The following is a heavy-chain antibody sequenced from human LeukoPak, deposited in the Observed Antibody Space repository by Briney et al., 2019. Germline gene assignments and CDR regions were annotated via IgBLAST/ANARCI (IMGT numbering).Heavy chain of an antibody. V-gene: IGHV4-34*01. J-gene: IGHJ5*02. CDR2: INHSGST. CDR1: GGSFSGFF. D-gene: IGHD1-26*01. Sequence: KPLGTPSLTPAVYGGSFSGFFWSWVRPPPRQGLEWIGEINHSGSTNYNPSLKSRVTISVDTSKNQFSLKLSSVTAADTAVYYCARAPRRASTTLLPWGQGTLVTVSS. CDR3: ARAPRRASTTLLP.